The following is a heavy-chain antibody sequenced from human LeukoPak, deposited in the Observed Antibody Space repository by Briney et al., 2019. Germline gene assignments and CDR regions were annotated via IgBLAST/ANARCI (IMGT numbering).Heavy chain of an antibody. D-gene: IGHD4-17*01. CDR1: GFTFSSYA. V-gene: IGHV3-23*01. Sequence: GGSLRLSCAASGFTFSSYAMSWVRQAPGKGLEWVSVISGSGSDTYYADSVKGRFTISRDNSKNTLYLQMNSLRAEDTAVYYCARGTNGDYYDYWGQGTLVTVSS. CDR3: ARGTNGDYYDY. J-gene: IGHJ4*02. CDR2: ISGSGSDT.